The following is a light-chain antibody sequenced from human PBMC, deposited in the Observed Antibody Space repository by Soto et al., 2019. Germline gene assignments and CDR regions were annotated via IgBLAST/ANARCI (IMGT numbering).Light chain of an antibody. J-gene: IGKJ3*01. CDR2: DAS. Sequence: DIQMTQSPSSLSASVGDRVTITCQASQDISNYLNWYQQKPGKAPKLLIYDASNLETGAPSRFSGSGSGTAFTFTISSLQPEDIATYYCQQYDNLPPFTFGPGTKVDIK. CDR1: QDISNY. V-gene: IGKV1-33*01. CDR3: QQYDNLPPFT.